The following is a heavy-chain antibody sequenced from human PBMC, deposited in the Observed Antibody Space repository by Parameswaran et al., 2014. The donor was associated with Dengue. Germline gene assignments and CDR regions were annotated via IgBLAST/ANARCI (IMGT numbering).Heavy chain of an antibody. D-gene: IGHD3-3*01. J-gene: IGHJ6*03. CDR2: INHSGST. CDR3: ARAVSLNTIFGVVTYYYYYMDV. V-gene: IGHV4-34*01. Sequence: RWIRQPPGKGLEWIGEINHSGSTNYNPSLKSRVTISVDTSKNQFSLKLSSVTAADTAVYYCARAVSLNTIFGVVTYYYYYMDVWGKGTTVTVSS.